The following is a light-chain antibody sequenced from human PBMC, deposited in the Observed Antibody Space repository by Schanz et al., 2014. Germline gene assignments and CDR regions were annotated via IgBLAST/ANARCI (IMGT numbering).Light chain of an antibody. V-gene: IGKV1-5*01. CDR2: AAS. CDR3: QKYDRAPWT. Sequence: DIQMTQSPSTLSASVGDRVTITCRASQSISSWLAWYQQKPGKAPNLLIYAASSLQSGVPSRFSGSGSGTDFTLTVSSLQPEDVATYYCQKYDRAPWTFGQGTRVEIK. CDR1: QSISSW. J-gene: IGKJ1*01.